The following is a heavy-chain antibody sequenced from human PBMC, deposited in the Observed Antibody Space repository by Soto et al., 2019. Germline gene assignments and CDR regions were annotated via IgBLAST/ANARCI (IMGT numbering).Heavy chain of an antibody. J-gene: IGHJ4*02. CDR1: GFTFTNAW. CDR2: IKSKTDGGTT. CDR3: TTVGYCGGDCYSGF. D-gene: IGHD2-21*01. Sequence: EVQLVESGGGLVKPGGSLRLSCAASGFTFTNAWMSWVRQAPGKGLEWVGRIKSKTDGGTTDYAAPVKGRFTISRDDSKNTLSLQMNSLTSDDTAVYYCTTVGYCGGDCYSGFWGQGTLVTVS. V-gene: IGHV3-15*01.